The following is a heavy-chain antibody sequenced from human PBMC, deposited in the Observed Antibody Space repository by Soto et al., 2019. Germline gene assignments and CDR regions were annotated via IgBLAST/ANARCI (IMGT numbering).Heavy chain of an antibody. CDR3: ARGVGYSSSSGWFDP. Sequence: QVQLQQWGAGLLKPSETLSLTCAVYGGSFSGYYWSWIRQPPGKGLEWIGEINHSGSTNYNPSLKSRVTRSGDTSKNQFSLKLSSVTAAVTAVYYCARGVGYSSSSGWFDPWGQGTLVTVSS. CDR2: INHSGST. CDR1: GGSFSGYY. V-gene: IGHV4-34*01. J-gene: IGHJ5*02. D-gene: IGHD6-6*01.